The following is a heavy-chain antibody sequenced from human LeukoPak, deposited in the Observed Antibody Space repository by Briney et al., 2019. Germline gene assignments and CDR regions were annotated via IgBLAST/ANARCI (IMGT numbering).Heavy chain of an antibody. Sequence: ASVRVSCKASGYTFTSYDINWVRQATGQGLEWMGWMNPNSGNTGYAQKFQDRVTMTRNTSISTAYMELSSLRSDDTAVYYCARGPPNWGYDYWGPGTLVTVSS. CDR2: MNPNSGNT. J-gene: IGHJ4*02. V-gene: IGHV1-8*01. CDR1: GYTFTSYD. D-gene: IGHD7-27*01. CDR3: ARGPPNWGYDY.